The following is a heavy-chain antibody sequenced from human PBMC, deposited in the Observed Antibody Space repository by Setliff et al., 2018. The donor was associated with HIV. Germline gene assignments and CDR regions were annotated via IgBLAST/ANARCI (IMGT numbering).Heavy chain of an antibody. Sequence: SETLSLTCTVSGGSISSSSYYWGWIRQPPGKGLEWIGSIYYSGSTYYNPSLKSRVTISVDTSKNQFSLKLSSVTATDTAVYYCARSPAAEGFWGQETLVTVSS. CDR3: ARSPAAEGF. CDR1: GGSISSSSYY. V-gene: IGHV4-39*01. CDR2: IYYSGST. J-gene: IGHJ4*02. D-gene: IGHD6-13*01.